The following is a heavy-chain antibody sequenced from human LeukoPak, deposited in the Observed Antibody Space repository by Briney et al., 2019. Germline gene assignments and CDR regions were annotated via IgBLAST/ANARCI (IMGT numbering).Heavy chain of an antibody. J-gene: IGHJ6*02. Sequence: GGSLRLSCAASGFTFSSYGVHWVRQAPGEGLEWVAVIWYDGSNKYYADSVKGRFTISRDNSKNTLYLQMNSLRAEDTAVYYCARDVEWNRGTGYSSSWPVYGMDVWGQGTTVTVSS. CDR2: IWYDGSNK. CDR3: ARDVEWNRGTGYSSSWPVYGMDV. D-gene: IGHD6-13*01. CDR1: GFTFSSYG. V-gene: IGHV3-33*01.